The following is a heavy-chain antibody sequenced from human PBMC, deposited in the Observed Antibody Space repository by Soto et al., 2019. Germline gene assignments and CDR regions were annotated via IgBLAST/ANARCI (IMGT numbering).Heavy chain of an antibody. CDR3: AKGISRIYYYYMDV. J-gene: IGHJ6*03. V-gene: IGHV3-23*01. Sequence: GGSLRLSCAASGFTFSSYAMSWVRQAPGKGLEWVSAISGSGGSTYYADSGKGRFTISRDNSKNTLYLQMNSLRAEDTAVYYCAKGISRIYYYYMDVWGKGTTVTVSS. CDR1: GFTFSSYA. CDR2: ISGSGGST. D-gene: IGHD2-15*01.